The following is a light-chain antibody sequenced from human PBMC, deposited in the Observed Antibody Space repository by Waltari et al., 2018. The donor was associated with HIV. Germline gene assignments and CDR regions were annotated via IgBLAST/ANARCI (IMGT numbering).Light chain of an antibody. Sequence: QPVLTQPPSVSGAPGLGVTVSCTGSGSNIGAGYDVHWYQQLPGTAPKLLIYGNINRPSGVPDRFSASKSDTSASLAITGLQPEDEADYYCQSYDSSLSAWVFGGGTKLTVL. CDR1: GSNIGAGYD. CDR3: QSYDSSLSAWV. J-gene: IGLJ3*02. V-gene: IGLV1-40*01. CDR2: GNI.